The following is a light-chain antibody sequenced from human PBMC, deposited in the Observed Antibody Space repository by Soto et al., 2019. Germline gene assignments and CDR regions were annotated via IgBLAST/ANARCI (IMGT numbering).Light chain of an antibody. Sequence: EIVLTQSPATLSLSPGERATLSCRASQSVSSYLAWYQQKPGQAPRLLIYDASNRATGIPARFSGSGSGTDFTLTISSLEPEDFSVYYCQQRSNWQTFGQGTKVEI. CDR1: QSVSSY. V-gene: IGKV3-11*01. J-gene: IGKJ1*01. CDR2: DAS. CDR3: QQRSNWQT.